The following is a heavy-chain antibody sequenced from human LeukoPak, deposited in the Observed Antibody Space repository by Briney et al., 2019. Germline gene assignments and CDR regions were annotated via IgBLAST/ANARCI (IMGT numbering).Heavy chain of an antibody. CDR2: IYTSGST. CDR3: ARDQQGYSSWGYFDY. J-gene: IGHJ4*02. Sequence: SETLSRTCTVSGGSISSYYWSWIRQPAGKGLEWIGRIYTSGSTNYNPSLKSRVTMSVDTSKNQFSLKLSSLIAADTAVYYCARDQQGYSSWGYFDYWGQGTLVTVSS. V-gene: IGHV4-4*07. CDR1: GGSISSYY. D-gene: IGHD6-13*01.